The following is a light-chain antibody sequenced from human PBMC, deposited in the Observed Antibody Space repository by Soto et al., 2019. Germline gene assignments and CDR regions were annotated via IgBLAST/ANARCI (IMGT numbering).Light chain of an antibody. J-gene: IGLJ1*01. Sequence: QSALTQPPSVSGSPGQSVAISCTGTSSDVGSYNRVSWYQQPPGTAPKLLIYEVSNRPSGVPDRFSGSKSGNTASLTISGLQAEDEADYYCSSFTXSSTYVFGTGTKVTVL. CDR1: SSDVGSYNR. CDR2: EVS. V-gene: IGLV2-18*02. CDR3: SSFTXSSTYV.